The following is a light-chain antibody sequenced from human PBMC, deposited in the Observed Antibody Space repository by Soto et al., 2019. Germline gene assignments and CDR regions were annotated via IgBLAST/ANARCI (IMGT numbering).Light chain of an antibody. Sequence: EIVLTQSPATLSLSPGDRAVLSCRASQSVSRSLTWYQHKAGQAPRLLIYDASTRATGIPRRFSGSGSGTDFTLTISSLEPEDFAVYYGQQRSNSFGGGTKVEIK. CDR2: DAS. V-gene: IGKV3-11*01. CDR1: QSVSRS. CDR3: QQRSNS. J-gene: IGKJ4*01.